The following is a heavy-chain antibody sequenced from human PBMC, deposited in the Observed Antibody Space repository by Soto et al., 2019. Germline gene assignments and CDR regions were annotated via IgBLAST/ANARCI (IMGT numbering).Heavy chain of an antibody. CDR3: ARDWHYYDSSGYPHGY. CDR1: GFTFSSYG. V-gene: IGHV3-30*03. Sequence: GGSLRLSCAASGFTFSSYGMHWVRQAPGKGLEWVAVISYDGSNKYYADSVKGRFTISRDNSKNTLYLQMNSLRAEDTALYYCARDWHYYDSSGYPHGYWGQGTLVTVSS. D-gene: IGHD3-22*01. J-gene: IGHJ4*02. CDR2: ISYDGSNK.